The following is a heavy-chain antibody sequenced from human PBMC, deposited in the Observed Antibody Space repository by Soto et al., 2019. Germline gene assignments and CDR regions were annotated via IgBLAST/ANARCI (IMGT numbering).Heavy chain of an antibody. CDR1: GFTFSTYA. Sequence: EVQLLESGGGLVQPGGSLRLSCAASGFTFSTYAMSWVRQAPGKGLEWVSAISGSGDTTYYANSVKGRFTISRDNSKNTLYLQLNSLRAEDTAVYYCAKESYRPHGYWGQGTLVTVSS. D-gene: IGHD1-26*01. CDR3: AKESYRPHGY. CDR2: ISGSGDTT. J-gene: IGHJ4*02. V-gene: IGHV3-23*01.